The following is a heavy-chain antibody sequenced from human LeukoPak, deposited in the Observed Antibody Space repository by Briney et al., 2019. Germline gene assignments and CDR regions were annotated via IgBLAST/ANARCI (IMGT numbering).Heavy chain of an antibody. CDR3: ARGGKLDAFDI. J-gene: IGHJ3*02. V-gene: IGHV3-13*01. Sequence: GGSLRLSCAASGFTFSSYDMHWVRQATGKGLEWVSAIGTAGDTYYPGSVKGRFTISRGNAKNSLYLQMNSLRAGDTAVYYCARGGKLDAFDIWGQGTMVTVSS. CDR2: IGTAGDT. CDR1: GFTFSSYD.